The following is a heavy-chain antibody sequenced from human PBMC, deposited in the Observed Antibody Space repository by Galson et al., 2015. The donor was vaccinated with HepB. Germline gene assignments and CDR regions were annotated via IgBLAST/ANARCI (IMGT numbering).Heavy chain of an antibody. CDR3: ARLPRAGGDYEYWYFDL. CDR1: GFSLSNARMG. V-gene: IGHV2-26*01. Sequence: PALVKPTQTLTLTCTVSGFSLSNARMGVSWIRQPPGKALEWLAHIFSNDEKSYSTSLKSRLTISKDTSKSQVVLTMTNMDPVDTATYYCARLPRAGGDYEYWYFDLWGRGTLVTVSS. CDR2: IFSNDEK. D-gene: IGHD4-17*01. J-gene: IGHJ2*01.